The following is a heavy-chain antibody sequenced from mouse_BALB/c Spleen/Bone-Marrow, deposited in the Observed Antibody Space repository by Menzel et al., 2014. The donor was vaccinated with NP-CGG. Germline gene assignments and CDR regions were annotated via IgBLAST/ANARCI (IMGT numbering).Heavy chain of an antibody. CDR2: IDPANGNT. Sequence: EVQLQQSGAELVKPGASVKLSCTASGFNIKDTYMHWVEQRPEQGLEWIGRIDPANGNTKYDPKFQGKATITADTSSNTAYLQLSSLTSEDTAVYYCAMITTGAWFAYWGQGTLVTVSA. J-gene: IGHJ3*01. V-gene: IGHV14-3*02. CDR1: GFNIKDTY. CDR3: AMITTGAWFAY. D-gene: IGHD2-4*01.